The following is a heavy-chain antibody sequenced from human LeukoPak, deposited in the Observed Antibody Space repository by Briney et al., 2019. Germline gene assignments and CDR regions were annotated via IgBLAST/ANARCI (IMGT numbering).Heavy chain of an antibody. CDR1: GFTFSSYA. CDR2: ISGGGGTT. CDR3: AKEIGEYSSSSLDY. J-gene: IGHJ4*02. Sequence: TGGSLRPSCAASGFTFSSYAMSWVRQAPGKGLEWVSAISGGGGTTYYADSVKGRFTISRDNSKNTPYLQMNSLRAEDTAVYYCAKEIGEYSSSSLDYWGQGTLVTVSS. V-gene: IGHV3-23*01. D-gene: IGHD6-6*01.